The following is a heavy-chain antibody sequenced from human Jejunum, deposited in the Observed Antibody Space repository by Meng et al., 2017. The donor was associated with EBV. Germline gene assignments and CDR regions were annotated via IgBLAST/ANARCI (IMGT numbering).Heavy chain of an antibody. D-gene: IGHD5-12*01. J-gene: IGHJ4*02. V-gene: IGHV4-61*01. CDR1: GGSVNSGNVY. Sequence: QLQLQESRPGLVKPSETRSLTATASGGSVNSGNVYWSWIRQPPGKGLEWIGYIYYSGSTNYIPSLKSRVTISLDTSKNQFSLKLSSVTAADTAVYYCAGLRYSGYDRAFDYWGQGALVTVSS. CDR3: AGLRYSGYDRAFDY. CDR2: IYYSGST.